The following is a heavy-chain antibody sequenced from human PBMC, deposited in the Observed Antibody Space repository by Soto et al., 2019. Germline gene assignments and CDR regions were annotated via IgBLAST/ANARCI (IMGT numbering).Heavy chain of an antibody. CDR1: GFTFSSYA. CDR2: ISGSGGST. CDR3: AKVLLHGDFDH. Sequence: EVQLLESGGGLVQPGGSLRLSCAASGFTFSSYAMRWVRQAPGKGLEWVSAISGSGGSTYYADSVKGRFTISRYNSKNTLYLQMRSLRAEDTAVYSCAKVLLHGDFDHWGQGTLVTVSS. V-gene: IGHV3-23*01. D-gene: IGHD3-22*01. J-gene: IGHJ4*02.